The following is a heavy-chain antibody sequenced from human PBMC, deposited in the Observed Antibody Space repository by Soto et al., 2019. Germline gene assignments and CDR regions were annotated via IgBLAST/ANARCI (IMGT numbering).Heavy chain of an antibody. V-gene: IGHV3-30*18. J-gene: IGHJ4*02. CDR1: GFSFSYYG. CDR2: ITHDGYNR. CDR3: AKGASFDI. Sequence: QVQLVESGGSVVQPGGSRRLSCAASGFSFSYYGLHWVRQAPGKGLEWLALITHDGYNRYYADSVKGRFTISRDNSNNTIFLQMNSLKSEDTAVYYCAKGASFDIWGQGTPVTVSS.